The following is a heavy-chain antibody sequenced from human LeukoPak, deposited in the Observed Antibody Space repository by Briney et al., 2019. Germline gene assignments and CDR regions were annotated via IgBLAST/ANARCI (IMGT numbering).Heavy chain of an antibody. CDR1: GFTFSTYG. CDR3: AKEIWPTVTTPGHTHFDY. J-gene: IGHJ4*02. V-gene: IGHV3-30*18. Sequence: GGSLRLSCAASGFTFSTYGTHWVRQAPGKGLEWVAVIAYDGKTTYYADSVKGRFTISRDNSKNTLCLQMNSLRAEDTAVYYCAKEIWPTVTTPGHTHFDYWGQGTLVTVSS. D-gene: IGHD4-17*01. CDR2: IAYDGKTT.